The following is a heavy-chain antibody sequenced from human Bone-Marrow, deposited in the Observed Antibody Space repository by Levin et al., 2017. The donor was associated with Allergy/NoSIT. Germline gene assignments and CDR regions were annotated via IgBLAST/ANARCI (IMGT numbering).Heavy chain of an antibody. D-gene: IGHD3-16*02. J-gene: IGHJ3*01. CDR1: GGPIRSFY. CDR3: ARDSRYTSAFDL. V-gene: IGHV4-59*01. Sequence: SQTLSLTCTVSGGPIRSFYWTWFRQPPGKGVEWIGYIYSSGSTNYNPSLESRLTMSVDTSKNHFSLELSSVTAADTAIYYCARDSRYTSAFDLWGQGTMVTVSS. CDR2: IYSSGST.